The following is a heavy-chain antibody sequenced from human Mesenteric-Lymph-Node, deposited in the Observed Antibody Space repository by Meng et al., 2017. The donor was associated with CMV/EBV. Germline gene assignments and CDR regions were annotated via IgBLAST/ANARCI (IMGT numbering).Heavy chain of an antibody. CDR3: ARGLTLDDSGYYGLEFDY. CDR1: GDTFSSYT. J-gene: IGHJ4*02. D-gene: IGHD3-22*01. V-gene: IGHV1-69*08. CDR2: FIPILDEV. Sequence: SVKVSCKASGDTFSSYTFSWVRQAPGQGLEWMGRFIPILDEVNYAREFQGRVTIIADRSTNSVYMELTSLRSEDTAMYFCARGLTLDDSGYYGLEFDYWGQGTLVTVSS.